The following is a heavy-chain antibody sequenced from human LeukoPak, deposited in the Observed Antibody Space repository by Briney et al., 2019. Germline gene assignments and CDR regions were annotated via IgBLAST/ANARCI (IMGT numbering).Heavy chain of an antibody. CDR2: ISAYNGNT. Sequence: ASVKVSCKASGYTXTSYGISGVRQAPGQGLEWMGWISAYNGNTNYAQKLQGRVTMTTDTSTSTAYMELRSLRSDDTAVYYCARGRGYSGYGGAFDIWGQGIMVTVSS. D-gene: IGHD5-12*01. J-gene: IGHJ3*02. CDR3: ARGRGYSGYGGAFDI. V-gene: IGHV1-18*01. CDR1: GYTXTSYG.